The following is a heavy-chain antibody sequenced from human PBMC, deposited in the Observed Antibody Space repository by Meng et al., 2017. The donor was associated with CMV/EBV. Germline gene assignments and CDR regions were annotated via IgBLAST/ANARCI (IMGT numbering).Heavy chain of an antibody. Sequence: GESLKISCAASGFTFSSYSMHWVRQAPGKGLVWVSHIRFDGGETNYADSVKGRFSISRDNAKNTVYLQMNSLRAEDTAVYYCAGPQPAYYDSSAPKSWGQGTLVTVSS. D-gene: IGHD3-22*01. CDR1: GFTFSSYS. CDR2: IRFDGGET. CDR3: AGPQPAYYDSSAPKS. V-gene: IGHV3-74*01. J-gene: IGHJ5*02.